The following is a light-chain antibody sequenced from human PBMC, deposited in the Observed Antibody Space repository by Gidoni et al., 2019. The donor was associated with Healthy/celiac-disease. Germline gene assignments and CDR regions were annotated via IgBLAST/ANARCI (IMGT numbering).Light chain of an antibody. CDR1: RSNIGAGYD. Sequence: QSVLIQPPSVSGAPGQRVTTSCTGSRSNIGAGYDVHWYQQLPGPAPRLLIYGNSNRPSGVPDRFSGSKSGTSASLAITGLQAEDEADYYCQSYDSSLSGVVFGGGTKLTVL. J-gene: IGLJ2*01. CDR3: QSYDSSLSGVV. V-gene: IGLV1-40*01. CDR2: GNS.